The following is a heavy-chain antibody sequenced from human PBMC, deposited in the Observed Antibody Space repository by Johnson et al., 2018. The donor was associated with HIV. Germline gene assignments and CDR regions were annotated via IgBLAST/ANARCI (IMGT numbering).Heavy chain of an antibody. CDR3: AREGGQWLVLVDAFDI. J-gene: IGHJ3*02. CDR2: IRYDGSNK. Sequence: QVQLVESGGGVVQPGGSLRLSCAASGFTFSSYGMHWVRQAPGKGLELVAFIRYDGSNKYYADSVKGRFTISRDNSKNTLYLQMNSLRAEDTAVYYCAREGGQWLVLVDAFDIWGQGTMVTVSS. CDR1: GFTFSSYG. D-gene: IGHD6-19*01. V-gene: IGHV3-30*02.